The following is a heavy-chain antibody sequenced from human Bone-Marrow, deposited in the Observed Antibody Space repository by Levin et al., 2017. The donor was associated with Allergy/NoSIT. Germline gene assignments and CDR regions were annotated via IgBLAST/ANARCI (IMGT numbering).Heavy chain of an antibody. Sequence: SQTLSLTCAVYGGSFSGYYWSWIRQPPGKGLEWIGEINHSGSTNYNPSLKSRVTISVDTSKNQFSLKLSSVTAADTAVYYCARTMGELSFVDPYYFDYWGQGTLVTVSS. D-gene: IGHD3-16*02. CDR1: GGSFSGYY. V-gene: IGHV4-34*01. J-gene: IGHJ4*02. CDR2: INHSGST. CDR3: ARTMGELSFVDPYYFDY.